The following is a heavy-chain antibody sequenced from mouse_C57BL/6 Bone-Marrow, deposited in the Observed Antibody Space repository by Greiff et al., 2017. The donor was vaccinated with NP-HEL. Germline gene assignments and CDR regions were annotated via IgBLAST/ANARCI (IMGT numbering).Heavy chain of an antibody. V-gene: IGHV1-4*01. CDR2: INPSSGYT. CDR3: ARSEGLQRSHAY. D-gene: IGHD1-1*01. Sequence: QVQLQQSGAELARPGASVKMSCKASGYTFTSYTLHWVKQRPGQGLEWIGYINPSSGYTKYNQKFKDKATLTADKSSSTAYMQLSSLTSEDSAVYYCARSEGLQRSHAYWDQGTLVTVTA. J-gene: IGHJ3*01. CDR1: GYTFTSYT.